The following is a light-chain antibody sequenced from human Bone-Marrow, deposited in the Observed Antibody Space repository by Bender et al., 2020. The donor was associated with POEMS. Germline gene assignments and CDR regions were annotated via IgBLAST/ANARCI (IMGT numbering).Light chain of an antibody. CDR2: DVS. Sequence: QSALTQPASVSGSPGQSITISCSGTSSDVGGYNFVSWYQQHPGKAPKLMIYDVSNRPSGVSNRFSASKSGNTASLTISGLQAEDEADYYCSSYAGNYVYVFGGGTTVTVL. J-gene: IGLJ1*01. CDR1: SSDVGGYNF. V-gene: IGLV2-14*01. CDR3: SSYAGNYVYV.